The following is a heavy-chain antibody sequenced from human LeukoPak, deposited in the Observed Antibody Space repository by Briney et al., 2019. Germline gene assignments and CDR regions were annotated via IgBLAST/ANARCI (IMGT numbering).Heavy chain of an antibody. CDR2: IIPILGIA. J-gene: IGHJ3*02. V-gene: IGHV1-69*02. D-gene: IGHD3-3*01. Sequence: EASVKVSCKASGGTFRSYTISWVRQAPAQGLEWMGRIIPILGIANYAQKFQGRVTKTADKYTSTAYMELSSLRSEDTAVYYCARFRDFWSGSKDAFDIWGQGTMVTVSS. CDR1: GGTFRSYT. CDR3: ARFRDFWSGSKDAFDI.